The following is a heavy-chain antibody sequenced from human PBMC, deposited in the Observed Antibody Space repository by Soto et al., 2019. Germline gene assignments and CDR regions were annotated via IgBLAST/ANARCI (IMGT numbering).Heavy chain of an antibody. CDR2: ISAHNGNT. V-gene: IGHV1-18*01. Sequence: QVHLVQSGAEVKKPGASVKVSYKGSGYAFTTYGITWVRQAPGQGLEWMGWISAHNGNTNYAQKLQGRVTVTRDTSTSTAYMELRSLRSDDTAVYYCARGRYGDYWGKGALVTVSS. CDR1: GYAFTTYG. J-gene: IGHJ4*02. D-gene: IGHD1-1*01. CDR3: ARGRYGDY.